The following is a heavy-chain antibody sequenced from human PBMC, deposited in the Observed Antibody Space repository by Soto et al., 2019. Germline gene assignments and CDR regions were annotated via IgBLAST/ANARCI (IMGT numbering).Heavy chain of an antibody. J-gene: IGHJ4*02. V-gene: IGHV3-33*01. CDR3: AREGYRGY. CDR2: VWYDGSHK. Sequence: GGSLRLSCAASGFTFTNYGMHWVRQAPGKGLEWVAIVWYDGSHKYYADSVKGRFTISRDNAKNSLYLQMNSLRAEDTAVYYCAREGYRGYWGQGTLVTVSS. D-gene: IGHD4-4*01. CDR1: GFTFTNYG.